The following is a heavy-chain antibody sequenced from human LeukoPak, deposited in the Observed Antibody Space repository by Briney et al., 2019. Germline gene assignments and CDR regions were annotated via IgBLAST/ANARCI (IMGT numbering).Heavy chain of an antibody. J-gene: IGHJ4*02. D-gene: IGHD6-19*01. CDR3: ARGGAVAGTETYFFDY. Sequence: GGSLRLSCAASGFTFSTYSMNWVRQAPGKGLEWVSYISSSSSTIYYADSVKGRFTISRDNAKNSLYLQMNSLRDEDTAVYYCARGGAVAGTETYFFDYWGQGTLVTVSS. V-gene: IGHV3-48*02. CDR1: GFTFSTYS. CDR2: ISSSSSTI.